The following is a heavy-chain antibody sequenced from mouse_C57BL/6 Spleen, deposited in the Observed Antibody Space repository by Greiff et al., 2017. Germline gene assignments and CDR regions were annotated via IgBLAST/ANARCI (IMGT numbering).Heavy chain of an antibody. CDR3: ARSEIYYGNYGFAY. CDR2: IHPNSGST. D-gene: IGHD2-1*01. J-gene: IGHJ3*01. Sequence: VQLQQPGAELVKPGASVKLSCKASGYTFTSYWMHWVKQRPGQGLEWIGMIHPNSGSTNYNEKFKSKATLTVDKSSSTAYMQLSSLTSEDSAVYYCARSEIYYGNYGFAYWGQGTLVTVSA. V-gene: IGHV1-64*01. CDR1: GYTFTSYW.